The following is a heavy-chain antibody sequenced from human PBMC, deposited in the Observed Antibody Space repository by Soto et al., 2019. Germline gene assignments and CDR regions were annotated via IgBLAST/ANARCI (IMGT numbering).Heavy chain of an antibody. Sequence: SETLSLTCAVYGGSFSGYYWSWIRQPPGKGLEWIGEINHSGSTNYNPSLKSRVTISVDTSKNQFSLKLSSVTAADTAVYYCALGYPNFDYWGQGTLVTVSS. J-gene: IGHJ4*02. CDR1: GGSFSGYY. V-gene: IGHV4-34*01. CDR3: ALGYPNFDY. CDR2: INHSGST.